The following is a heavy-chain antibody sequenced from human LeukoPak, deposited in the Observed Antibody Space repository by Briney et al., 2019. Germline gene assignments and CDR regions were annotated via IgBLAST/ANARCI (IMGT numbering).Heavy chain of an antibody. CDR2: TKYRSKWNY. CDR1: GDSVSSGSVA. D-gene: IGHD3-16*01. Sequence: SQTLSLTCVISGDSVSSGSVAWAWIRQSPSRGLEWLGKTKYRSKWNYDYAVSVSSRITINPDASKNQFSLQLNSVTPEDTAVYYCASSSLRGSDAFDIWGQGTMVTVSS. J-gene: IGHJ3*02. V-gene: IGHV6-1*01. CDR3: ASSSLRGSDAFDI.